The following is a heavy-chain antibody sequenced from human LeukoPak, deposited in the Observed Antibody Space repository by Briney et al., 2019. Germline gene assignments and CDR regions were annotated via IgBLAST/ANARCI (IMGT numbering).Heavy chain of an antibody. CDR2: IYTSGST. CDR3: AQLGKKDY. CDR1: GGSISSGSYY. Sequence: PSETLSLTCTVSGGSISSGSYYWSWIRQPAGKGLEWIGRIYTSGSTNYNPSLKSRVTISVDTSKNQFSLKLSSVTAADTAVYYCAQLGKKDYWGQGTLVTLSS. V-gene: IGHV4-61*02. J-gene: IGHJ4*02. D-gene: IGHD7-27*01.